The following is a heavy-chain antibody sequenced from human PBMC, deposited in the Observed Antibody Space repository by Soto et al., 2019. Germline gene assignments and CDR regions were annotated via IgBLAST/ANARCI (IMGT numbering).Heavy chain of an antibody. CDR2: IIPILGIA. J-gene: IGHJ5*02. CDR1: GGTFSSYT. Sequence: QVQLVQSGAEVKKPGSSVKVSCKASGGTFSSYTISWVRQAPGQGLEWMGRIIPILGIANYAQKFQGRVTITADKSTSTAYMELSSLGSEDTAVYYCARDLDQGIAVAGRGRFWFDPWGQGTLVTVSS. D-gene: IGHD6-19*01. V-gene: IGHV1-69*08. CDR3: ARDLDQGIAVAGRGRFWFDP.